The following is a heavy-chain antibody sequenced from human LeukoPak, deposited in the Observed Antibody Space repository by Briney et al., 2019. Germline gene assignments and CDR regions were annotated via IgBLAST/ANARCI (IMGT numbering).Heavy chain of an antibody. CDR1: GGSISSYY. CDR3: ARVRYSSSPHFGY. J-gene: IGHJ4*02. Sequence: SETLTLTCTVSGGSISSYYWSWIRQPPGKGLEWIGYIYYSGSTNYNPSLKSRVTISLDTSNNQFSLKLSSVTAADTAVYYCARVRYSSSPHFGYWGQGTLVTVSS. V-gene: IGHV4-59*01. D-gene: IGHD6-6*01. CDR2: IYYSGST.